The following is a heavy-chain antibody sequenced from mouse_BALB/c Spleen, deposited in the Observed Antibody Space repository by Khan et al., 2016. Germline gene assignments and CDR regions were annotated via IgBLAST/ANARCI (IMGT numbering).Heavy chain of an antibody. CDR2: IGYSGST. V-gene: IGHV3-2*02. CDR1: GYSITSDYA. Sequence: EVQLQESGPGLVKPSQSLSLTCTVTGYSITSDYAWNWFRQFPGNKLEWMGYIGYSGSTSYNPSLKSRISITRDTSRNQSFLQLNSVTTEDTSTYYCARNLHYFGRSYCYFDVWGAGTTLTVSS. D-gene: IGHD1-1*01. CDR3: ARNLHYFGRSYCYFDV. J-gene: IGHJ1*01.